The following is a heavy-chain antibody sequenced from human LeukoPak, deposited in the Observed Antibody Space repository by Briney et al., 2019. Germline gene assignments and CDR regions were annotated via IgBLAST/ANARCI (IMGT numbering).Heavy chain of an antibody. D-gene: IGHD4-11*01. V-gene: IGHV4-34*01. CDR3: VRGTVERYSNYGD. CDR2: INHSGST. CDR1: GGSFSGYY. Sequence: PETLSLTCAVYGGSFSGYYWNWIRQPPGKGLEWIGEINHSGSTNYNPSLKSRVTISVDTSKNQFSLKLSSVTAADTAVYYCVRGTVERYSNYGDWGQGTLVTVSS. J-gene: IGHJ4*02.